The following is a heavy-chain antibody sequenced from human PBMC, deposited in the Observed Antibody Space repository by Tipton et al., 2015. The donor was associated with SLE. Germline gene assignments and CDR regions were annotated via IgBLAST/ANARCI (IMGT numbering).Heavy chain of an antibody. D-gene: IGHD3-3*01. J-gene: IGHJ4*02. Sequence: TLSLTCTVSGGSVSSTGSYWGWIRQPPGKGLEWFGSIYSNGYTYYNPSLKSRVTISLDTSKNQFSLKLSSATAADTAMYYCARAIGVNYFNFWGQGILVNVSP. CDR3: ARAIGVNYFNF. V-gene: IGHV4-39*07. CDR1: GGSVSSTGSY. CDR2: IYSNGYT.